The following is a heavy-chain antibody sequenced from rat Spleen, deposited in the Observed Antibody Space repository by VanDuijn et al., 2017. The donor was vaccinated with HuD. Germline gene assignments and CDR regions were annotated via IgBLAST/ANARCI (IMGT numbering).Heavy chain of an antibody. D-gene: IGHD1-10*01. V-gene: IGHV5-25*01. J-gene: IGHJ2*01. Sequence: EVQLVESGGGLVQPGRSLKLSCAASGFTFSNYYMAWVRQAPTKGLEWVATISSDGGRNFYRDSVRGRFTISSDSARSTLYLQMDSLRSEDTATYYCARREQLGGYFDYWGQGVMVTVSS. CDR2: ISSDGGRN. CDR3: ARREQLGGYFDY. CDR1: GFTFSNYY.